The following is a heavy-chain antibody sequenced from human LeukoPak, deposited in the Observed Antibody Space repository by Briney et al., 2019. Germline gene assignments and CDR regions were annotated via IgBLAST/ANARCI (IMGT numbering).Heavy chain of an antibody. J-gene: IGHJ5*02. CDR1: GGSISSSSYY. V-gene: IGHV4-39*07. CDR2: IYYSGST. D-gene: IGHD1-1*01. CDR3: ATPGTTGTTGNWFDP. Sequence: SETLSLTCTVSGGSISSSSYYWGWIRQPPGKGLEWIGSIYYSGSTYYNPSLKSRVTISVDTSKNQFSLKLSSVTAADTAVYYCATPGTTGTTGNWFDPWGQGTLVTVSS.